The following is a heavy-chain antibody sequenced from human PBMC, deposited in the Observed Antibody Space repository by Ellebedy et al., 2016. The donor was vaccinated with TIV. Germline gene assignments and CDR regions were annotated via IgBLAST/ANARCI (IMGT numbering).Heavy chain of an antibody. V-gene: IGHV3-11*01. D-gene: IGHD6-13*01. CDR1: GFIFSDYY. CDR2: ISNSGHTI. Sequence: GESLKISCAASGFIFSDYYMSWIRQAPGKGLEWVSYISNSGHTIYYADSVKGRFTISRDNAENSLYLQMNSLRPEDTAVYYWARDARFIDQQHNWFDPWGQGTLVTVSS. CDR3: ARDARFIDQQHNWFDP. J-gene: IGHJ5*02.